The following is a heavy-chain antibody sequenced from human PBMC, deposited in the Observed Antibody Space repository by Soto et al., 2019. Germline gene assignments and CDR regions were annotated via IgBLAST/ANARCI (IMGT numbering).Heavy chain of an antibody. Sequence: QVQLQESGPGLVKPSETLSLTCTVSGGSVSSGSYYWSWIRQPPGKGLEWIGYIYYSGSTNYNPSLKSRVTISVDTSKNQFSLKLSSVTAADTAVYYCARGCYAPWDCYGMDVWGQGTTVPVSS. D-gene: IGHD1-26*01. CDR2: IYYSGST. CDR3: ARGCYAPWDCYGMDV. CDR1: GGSVSSGSYY. V-gene: IGHV4-61*01. J-gene: IGHJ6*02.